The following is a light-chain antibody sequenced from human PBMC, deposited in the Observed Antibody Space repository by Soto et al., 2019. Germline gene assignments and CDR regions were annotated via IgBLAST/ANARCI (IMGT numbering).Light chain of an antibody. CDR1: QAISNW. Sequence: DIQMTQSPSSVSASVGDKVSITCRASQAISNWLAWYQQKPGKAPKLLIYAASRLQSGVQSRFSGSGSGTDFILTISSLQPEDVASYYYQQPNTFPYIFGPGTKVEIK. CDR3: QQPNTFPYI. CDR2: AAS. J-gene: IGKJ3*01. V-gene: IGKV1-12*01.